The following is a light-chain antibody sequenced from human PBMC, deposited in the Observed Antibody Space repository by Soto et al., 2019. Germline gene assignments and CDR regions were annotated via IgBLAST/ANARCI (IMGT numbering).Light chain of an antibody. CDR2: GAS. CDR3: QQYTNWPPNT. CDR1: QSVGSD. Sequence: EIVMTQSPATLSVSPGERATLSCRASQSVGSDLAWYQQRPGQAPRLLTYGASTRATGVPARFSGRGSGTGFTLTISSLQSEDFAVYYCQQYTNWPPNTFGQGTRLEIK. J-gene: IGKJ5*01. V-gene: IGKV3-15*01.